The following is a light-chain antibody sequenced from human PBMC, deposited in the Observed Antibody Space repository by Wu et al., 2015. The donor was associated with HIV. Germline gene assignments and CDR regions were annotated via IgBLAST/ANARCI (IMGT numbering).Light chain of an antibody. J-gene: IGKJ1*01. CDR1: QSVRSDY. V-gene: IGKV3-20*01. CDR3: QQYGDSWT. Sequence: EIVLTQSPGTLSLSPGERATLSCRASQSVRSDYLGWYQQRPGQAPRLLIYGASRRVTGIPDRFSGSGSGTDFTLTISRLEPEDFAVYYCQQYGDSWTFGRGTKVEIK. CDR2: GAS.